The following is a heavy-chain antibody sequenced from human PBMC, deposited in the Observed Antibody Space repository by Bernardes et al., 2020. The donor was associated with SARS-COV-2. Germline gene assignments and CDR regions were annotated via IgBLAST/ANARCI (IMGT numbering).Heavy chain of an antibody. D-gene: IGHD2-8*02. V-gene: IGHV3-11*01. CDR2: ISSHATTI. CDR3: ARAELDASVSTGGWFDP. Sequence: SLRLSCAVSGFAFSDYYMTWIRQAPGKGLEWVAYISSHATTIYYADSVKGRFTISRDNARSSLFLQMNSLRAEDTAVYYCARAELDASVSTGGWFDPWGQGVLVTVAS. CDR1: GFAFSDYY. J-gene: IGHJ5*02.